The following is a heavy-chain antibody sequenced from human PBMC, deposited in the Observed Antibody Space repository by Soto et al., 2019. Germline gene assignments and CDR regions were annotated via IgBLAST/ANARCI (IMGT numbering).Heavy chain of an antibody. Sequence: TSETLSLTCTVSGGSISSGGYYWSWIRQHPGKGLEWIGYIYYSGSTYYNPSLKSRVTISVDTSKNQFSLKLSSVTAADTAVYYCARAVVRGVIGYYFDYWGQGTLVTVSS. CDR2: IYYSGST. J-gene: IGHJ4*02. CDR1: GGSISSGGYY. V-gene: IGHV4-31*03. CDR3: ARAVVRGVIGYYFDY. D-gene: IGHD3-10*01.